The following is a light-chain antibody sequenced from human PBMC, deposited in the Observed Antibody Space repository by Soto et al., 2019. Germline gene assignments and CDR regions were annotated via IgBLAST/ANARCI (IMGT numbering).Light chain of an antibody. CDR3: QQRSNWPPTWT. CDR2: DAS. CDR1: QSVGSY. V-gene: IGKV3-11*01. Sequence: EIVLTQSQATLSLSPGERATLSCRASQSVGSYLAWYQHKPGQPPRLLIYDASNRATGIPARFSGSGSGTDFTLTISSLEPEDFAVYYCQQRSNWPPTWTFGQGTKVEIK. J-gene: IGKJ1*01.